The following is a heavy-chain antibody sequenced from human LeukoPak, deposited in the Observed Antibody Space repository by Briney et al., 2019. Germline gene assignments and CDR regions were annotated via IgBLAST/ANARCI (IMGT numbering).Heavy chain of an antibody. J-gene: IGHJ4*02. CDR1: GFTFSSYE. D-gene: IGHD6-19*01. V-gene: IGHV3-48*03. CDR3: ARASNSSGWDEFDY. CDR2: ISSSDSTI. Sequence: GGSLRLSCAASGFTFSSYEMNWVRQAPGKGLEWVSYISSSDSTIYYADSVKGRFTISRDNAKHSLYLQMNSLRAEDTGVYYCARASNSSGWDEFDYWGQGTLVTVSS.